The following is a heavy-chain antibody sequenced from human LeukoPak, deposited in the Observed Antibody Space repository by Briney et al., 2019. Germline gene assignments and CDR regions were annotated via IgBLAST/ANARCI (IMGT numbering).Heavy chain of an antibody. CDR2: IYYSGST. CDR1: GGSISGSSYY. J-gene: IGHJ3*02. CDR3: ARHGNSLDYDFWSGYPTDAFDI. Sequence: SETLSLTCTVSGGSISGSSYYWGWIRQPPGKGLEWIGSIYYSGSTYYNPSLKSRVTISVDTSKNQFSLKLSSVTAADTAVYYCARHGNSLDYDFWSGYPTDAFDIWGQGTMVTVSS. D-gene: IGHD3-3*01. V-gene: IGHV4-39*01.